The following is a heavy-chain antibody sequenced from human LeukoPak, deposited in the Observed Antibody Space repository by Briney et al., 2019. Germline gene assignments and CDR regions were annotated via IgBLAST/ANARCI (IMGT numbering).Heavy chain of an antibody. J-gene: IGHJ4*02. D-gene: IGHD3-3*01. CDR1: GFTFSSNW. Sequence: GGSLRLSCAASGFTFSSNWMSWVRQAPGKGLEWVANIKQDGSEKYYVDSVKGRFTISRDNAKNSLYLQMNSLRAEDTAVYYCARDLDDFWSGYFDYWGQGTLVTVSS. CDR3: ARDLDDFWSGYFDY. V-gene: IGHV3-7*01. CDR2: IKQDGSEK.